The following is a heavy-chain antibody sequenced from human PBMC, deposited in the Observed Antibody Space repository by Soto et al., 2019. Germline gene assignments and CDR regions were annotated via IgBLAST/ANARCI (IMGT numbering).Heavy chain of an antibody. J-gene: IGHJ5*02. CDR2: IYSGGST. D-gene: IGHD2-2*01. Sequence: EVQLVESGGGLIQPGGSLRLSCAASGFTVSSNYMSWVRQAPGKGLEWVSVIYSGGSTYYADSVKARFTISRDNSKNTIYLQMNSLRAEDTAVYYCAREEGYCSTTICHNWFDPWGQGTLVTVSS. CDR1: GFTVSSNY. CDR3: AREEGYCSTTICHNWFDP. V-gene: IGHV3-53*01.